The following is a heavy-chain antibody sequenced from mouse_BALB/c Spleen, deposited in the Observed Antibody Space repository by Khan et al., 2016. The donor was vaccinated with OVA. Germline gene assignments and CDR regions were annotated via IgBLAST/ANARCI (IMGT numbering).Heavy chain of an antibody. CDR3: ARLAYYYDSEGFAY. CDR2: VSTGGHYT. J-gene: IGHJ3*01. V-gene: IGHV5-6*01. Sequence: EVQLVESGGDVVKPGGSLKLSCAASGFTFSTYGMSWVRQTPDKRLEWVATVSTGGHYTYYPDTVNGRFTISRDNAKNTLYLQMSSLKSEDTAIFYCARLAYYYDSEGFAYWGQGTLVTVSA. CDR1: GFTFSTYG. D-gene: IGHD1-1*01.